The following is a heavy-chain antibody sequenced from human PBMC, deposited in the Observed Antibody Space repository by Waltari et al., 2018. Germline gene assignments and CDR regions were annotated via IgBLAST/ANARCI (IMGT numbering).Heavy chain of an antibody. J-gene: IGHJ4*02. CDR3: AKGASTYGSTGGFDY. D-gene: IGHD1-1*01. Sequence: QVQVVQSGAEVKKPGASVKVSCTTSGYTFTDYFFHWVRQAPGQGLEWLGWINPQNGGTNYAQKFQGRVTMSRDTSSSTAYMDLSRLRSDDTAVYYCAKGASTYGSTGGFDYWGQGALITVSS. CDR1: GYTFTDYF. CDR2: INPQNGGT. V-gene: IGHV1-2*02.